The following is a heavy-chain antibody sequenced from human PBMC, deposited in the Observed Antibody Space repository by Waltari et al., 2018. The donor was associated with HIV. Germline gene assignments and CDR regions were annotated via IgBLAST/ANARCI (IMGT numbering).Heavy chain of an antibody. Sequence: QVQLVQSGAEVKKPGASVKVSCKASGYTFTSYDINWVRQATGQGLEWMGWMNPNSGNTGYAQKFQGRVTMTRNTSISTAYMELSSLRSEDTAVYYCAGSYYDSSGYWGYYYYGMDVWGQGTTVTVSS. CDR1: GYTFTSYD. D-gene: IGHD3-22*01. V-gene: IGHV1-8*01. J-gene: IGHJ6*02. CDR3: AGSYYDSSGYWGYYYYGMDV. CDR2: MNPNSGNT.